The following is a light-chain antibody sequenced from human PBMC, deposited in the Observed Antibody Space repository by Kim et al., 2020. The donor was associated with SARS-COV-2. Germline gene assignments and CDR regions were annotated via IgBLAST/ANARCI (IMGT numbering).Light chain of an antibody. CDR3: CSYAGSYTFE. Sequence: GQSVTISCTGTRSDVGGYNYVSWYQQHPGKAPKLMIYDVSKRPSGVPDRFSGSKSGNTASLTISGLQAEDEADYYCCSYAGSYTFEFGGGTKLTVL. CDR1: RSDVGGYNY. J-gene: IGLJ3*02. CDR2: DVS. V-gene: IGLV2-11*01.